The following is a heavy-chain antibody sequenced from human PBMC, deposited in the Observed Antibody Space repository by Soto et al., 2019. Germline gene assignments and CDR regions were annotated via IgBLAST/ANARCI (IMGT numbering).Heavy chain of an antibody. D-gene: IGHD2-21*01. V-gene: IGHV1-69*13. CDR2: IIPIFGTA. CDR3: ARGEGNQYYFDY. Sequence: SVKVSCKASGYTFTGYSMHWVRQAPGQGLEWMGGIIPIFGTANYAQKFQGRVTITADESTSTAYMELSSLRSEDTAVYYCARGEGNQYYFDYWGQGTLVTVSS. J-gene: IGHJ4*02. CDR1: GYTFTGYS.